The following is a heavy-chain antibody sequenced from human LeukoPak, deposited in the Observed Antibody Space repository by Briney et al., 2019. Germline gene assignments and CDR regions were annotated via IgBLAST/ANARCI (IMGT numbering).Heavy chain of an antibody. CDR1: GYTFTSYD. V-gene: IGHV1-8*01. CDR3: ARVGITYDYVWGSYRYRDY. Sequence: GASVKVSCKASGYTFTSYDINWVRQATGQGLEWMGWMNPNSGNTGYAQKFQGRVTMTRNTSISTAYMELSSLRSEDTAVYYCARVGITYDYVWGSYRYRDYWGQGTLVTVSS. CDR2: MNPNSGNT. J-gene: IGHJ4*02. D-gene: IGHD3-16*02.